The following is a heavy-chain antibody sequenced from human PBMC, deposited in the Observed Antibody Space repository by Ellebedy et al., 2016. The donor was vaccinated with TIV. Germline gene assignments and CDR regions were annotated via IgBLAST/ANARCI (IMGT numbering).Heavy chain of an antibody. Sequence: GGSLRLSCAASGFTFSDYYMGWIRQAPGKGLEWVSYISTSGTNRYYADSVKGRFTISRDNAKNSLYLQMNSLRAEDTAVYYCAREYCSGGSCYAVFWFDPWGQGTLVTVSS. J-gene: IGHJ5*02. CDR3: AREYCSGGSCYAVFWFDP. D-gene: IGHD2-15*01. CDR1: GFTFSDYY. V-gene: IGHV3-11*01. CDR2: ISTSGTNR.